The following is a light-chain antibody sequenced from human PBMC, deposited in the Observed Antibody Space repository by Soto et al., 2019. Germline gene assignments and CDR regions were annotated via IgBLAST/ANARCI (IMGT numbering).Light chain of an antibody. V-gene: IGKV3-20*01. Sequence: EIVLTQSPGTLSLSPGQRATLSCRASQSFGSTYLAWYQQKPGQAPRLLIYGASNRATGIPDRFSGSGSGTDFTLTISRLEPEDFAVYFCQQFAGSPFTFGPGTKVEIK. CDR2: GAS. CDR1: QSFGSTY. J-gene: IGKJ3*01. CDR3: QQFAGSPFT.